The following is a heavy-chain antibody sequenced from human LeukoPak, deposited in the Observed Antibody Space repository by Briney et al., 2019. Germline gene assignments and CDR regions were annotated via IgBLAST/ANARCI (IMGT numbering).Heavy chain of an antibody. V-gene: IGHV3-48*01. D-gene: IGHD3-3*01. CDR2: ISGGSSTT. J-gene: IGHJ5*02. CDR3: ARRFDP. Sequence: GGSLRLSCAGSGFTFNSYSMNWVRQAPGKGLEWVSYISGGSSTTYYVDSVKGRFTICRDNDKNSRYLQMSSVRAEDTADYYCARRFDPWGKGNLVPVSS. CDR1: GFTFNSYS.